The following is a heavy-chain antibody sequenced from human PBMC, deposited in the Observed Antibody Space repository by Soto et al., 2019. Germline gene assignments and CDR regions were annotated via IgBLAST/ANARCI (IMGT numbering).Heavy chain of an antibody. J-gene: IGHJ5*02. D-gene: IGHD5-12*01. CDR1: GITSTTYA. Sequence: QVQLVQSGAEVKKPGASVKVSCKASGITSTTYAIHWVRQAPGQGLEWMGWINTGNGNTRYSQRFLGRVFLTTDTSASTASMDLSSLTSEDTAVYYCARAISGYVTWGQGTLITVSS. CDR3: ARAISGYVT. CDR2: INTGNGNT. V-gene: IGHV1-3*04.